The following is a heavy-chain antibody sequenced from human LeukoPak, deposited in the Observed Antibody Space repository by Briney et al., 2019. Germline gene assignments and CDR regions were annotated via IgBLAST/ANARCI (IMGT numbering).Heavy chain of an antibody. D-gene: IGHD2-15*01. J-gene: IGHJ3*02. V-gene: IGHV3-30*03. CDR2: ISYDRSNK. CDR1: GFTFSSYG. CDR3: AREPRVYCSGGSCWIDAFDI. Sequence: GRSLRLSCAASGFTFSSYGVHWVRQAPGKGLEWVAVISYDRSNKYYADSVKGRFTISRDNSKNTLYLQMNSLRAEDTAVYYCAREPRVYCSGGSCWIDAFDIWGQGTLVTVSS.